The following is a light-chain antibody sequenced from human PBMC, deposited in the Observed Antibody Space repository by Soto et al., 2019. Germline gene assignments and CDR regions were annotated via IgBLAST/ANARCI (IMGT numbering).Light chain of an antibody. V-gene: IGLV1-47*02. CDR3: AAWDDSLSGRV. J-gene: IGLJ2*01. Sequence: QSVLTQPPSASGTPGQRVTISCSGSSSNIGSNYVYWYQQLPGTAPKLLIYNNDQRPSGVPDRFSGSKSGTSASLAISGFRSEDEADYYCAAWDDSLSGRVFGGGTKVTVL. CDR1: SSNIGSNY. CDR2: NND.